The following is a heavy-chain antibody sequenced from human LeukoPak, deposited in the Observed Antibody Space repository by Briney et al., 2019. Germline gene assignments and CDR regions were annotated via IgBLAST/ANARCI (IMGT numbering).Heavy chain of an antibody. J-gene: IGHJ4*02. CDR2: IYYSGST. Sequence: SETLSLTCTVSGGSISSSSYYWGWIRQPPGKGLEWIGSIYYSGSTYYNPSLKSRVTISVDTSKNQFSLKLSSVTAADTAVYYCARQGGSSGWSLHFDYWGQGTLVTVSP. CDR1: GGSISSSSYY. D-gene: IGHD6-19*01. CDR3: ARQGGSSGWSLHFDY. V-gene: IGHV4-39*01.